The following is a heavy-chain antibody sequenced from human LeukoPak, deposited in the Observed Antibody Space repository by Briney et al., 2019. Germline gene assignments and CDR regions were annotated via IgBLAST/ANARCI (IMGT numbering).Heavy chain of an antibody. CDR3: AGVFDS. J-gene: IGHJ4*02. Sequence: GGSLRLSCAASGWMHWVRQVPGKGLVWVSGINHDGTGTYYADSVKGRFTVSRDNAKNTVYLQMNSLSAEDAAVYYCAGVFDSWGQGFLVTVSS. CDR2: INHDGTGT. D-gene: IGHD2-8*01. V-gene: IGHV3-74*01. CDR1: GW.